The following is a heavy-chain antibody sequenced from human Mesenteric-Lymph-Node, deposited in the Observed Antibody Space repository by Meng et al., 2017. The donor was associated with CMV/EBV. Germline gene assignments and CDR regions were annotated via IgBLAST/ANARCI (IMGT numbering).Heavy chain of an antibody. V-gene: IGHV4-4*02. CDR1: GASIISSNW. J-gene: IGHJ5*02. CDR2: ICHSGTT. CDR3: ARGSSSDWFDP. Sequence: LACRFSGASIISSNWWRWVRQAPGKGLEWIGEICHSGTTNYNPSLKSRVTIAVDKSTNQFSLKLSSVPAADTAVYYCARGSSSDWFDPWGQGTLVTVSS. D-gene: IGHD6-13*01.